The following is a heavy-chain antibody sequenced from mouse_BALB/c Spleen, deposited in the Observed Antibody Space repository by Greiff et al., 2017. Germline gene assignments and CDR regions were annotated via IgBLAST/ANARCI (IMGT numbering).Heavy chain of an antibody. CDR2: IRSKSNNYAT. J-gene: IGHJ3*01. CDR1: GFTFNTYA. Sequence: EVQLVESGGGLVQPKGSLKLSCAASGFTFNTYAMNWVRQAPGKGLEWVARIRSKSNNYATYYADSVKDRFTISRDDSQSMLYLQMNNLKTEDTAMYYCVRTSWFAYWGQGTLVTVSA. V-gene: IGHV10-1*02. CDR3: VRTSWFAY.